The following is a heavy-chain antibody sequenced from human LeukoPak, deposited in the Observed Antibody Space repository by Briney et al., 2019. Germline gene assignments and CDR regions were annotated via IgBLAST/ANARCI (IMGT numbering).Heavy chain of an antibody. D-gene: IGHD3-22*01. CDR3: ANGLYYYDSSGYSWVY. CDR2: IIPILGIA. CDR1: GGTFSSYA. V-gene: IGHV1-69*04. Sequence: SVKASCKASGGTFSSYAISWVRQAPGQGLEWMGRIIPILGIANYAQKFQGRVTITADKSTSTAYMELSSLRSEDTAVYYCANGLYYYDSSGYSWVYWGQGTLVTVSS. J-gene: IGHJ4*02.